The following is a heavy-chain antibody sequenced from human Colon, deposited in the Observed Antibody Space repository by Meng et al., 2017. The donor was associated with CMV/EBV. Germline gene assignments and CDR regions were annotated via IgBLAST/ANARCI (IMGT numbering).Heavy chain of an antibody. Sequence: VPLVGPGVCLVHPGGSLRLSFAASGFTFSRFWMHWVRQAPGKGLVWVSRTNEDGTITNYADSVKGRFTISRDNAENTLYLQMNNLRAEDTAVYYCARDLSGASDFWGQGTLVTVSS. CDR3: ARDLSGASDF. J-gene: IGHJ4*02. D-gene: IGHD7-27*01. V-gene: IGHV3-74*01. CDR2: TNEDGTIT. CDR1: GFTFSRFW.